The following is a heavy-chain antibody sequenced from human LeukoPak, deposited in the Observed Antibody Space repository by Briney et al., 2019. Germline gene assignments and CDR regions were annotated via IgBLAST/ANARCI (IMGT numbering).Heavy chain of an antibody. Sequence: ASVKVSCKASGYTFTSYYMHWVRQAPGQGLEWMGRINPNSGDTNYAQKFQGRVTMTRDTSISTAYIELSGLRSDDTAVYSCARDRGATGFDYWGQGTLVTVSS. CDR3: ARDRGATGFDY. D-gene: IGHD5-24*01. CDR2: INPNSGDT. V-gene: IGHV1-2*06. CDR1: GYTFTSYY. J-gene: IGHJ4*02.